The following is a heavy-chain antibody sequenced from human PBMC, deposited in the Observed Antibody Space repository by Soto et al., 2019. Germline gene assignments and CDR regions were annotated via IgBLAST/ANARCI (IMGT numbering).Heavy chain of an antibody. CDR3: AASCVACGGFNYYGMDV. CDR2: IYYSGST. CDR1: GGSISSGGYY. V-gene: IGHV4-31*03. J-gene: IGHJ6*02. D-gene: IGHD5-12*01. Sequence: QVQLQASGPGLVKPSQTLSLTCTVSGGSISSGGYYWSWIRQHPGKGLEWIGYIYYSGSTYYNPSLKSRVTISVATSKNQFSLKLSSVTAADTAVYYCAASCVACGGFNYYGMDVWGQGTTVTVSS.